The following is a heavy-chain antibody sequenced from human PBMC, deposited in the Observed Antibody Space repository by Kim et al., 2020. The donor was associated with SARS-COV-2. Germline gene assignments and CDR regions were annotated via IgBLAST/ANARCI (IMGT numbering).Heavy chain of an antibody. D-gene: IGHD3-10*01. J-gene: IGHJ4*02. V-gene: IGHV3-53*01. CDR3: ARALGYYGSGSPWYYFDY. Sequence: KGRFTISRDNCKTALYLQMNSLRAEETAVYYCARALGYYGSGSPWYYFDYWGQGTLVTVSS.